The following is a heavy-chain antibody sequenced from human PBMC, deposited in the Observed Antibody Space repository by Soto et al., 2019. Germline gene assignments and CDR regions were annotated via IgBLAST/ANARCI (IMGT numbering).Heavy chain of an antibody. CDR1: SGSISVTNVF. Sequence: SETLSLTCTVSSGSISVTNVFWGWVRQPPGKGLEWIGNVDYSGTAYFSPSLATRVTFQVDTSKNQFSLTLYSVTAADTAVYYCARITGRHLDYWGQGILVTVS. V-gene: IGHV4-39*01. CDR3: ARITGRHLDY. D-gene: IGHD1-20*01. CDR2: VDYSGTA. J-gene: IGHJ4*02.